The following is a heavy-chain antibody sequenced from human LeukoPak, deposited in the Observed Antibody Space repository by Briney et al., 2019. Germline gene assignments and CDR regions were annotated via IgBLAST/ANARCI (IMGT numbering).Heavy chain of an antibody. V-gene: IGHV5-51*01. J-gene: IGHJ4*02. Sequence: GESLKISCKGSGYSFTTYWIGWVRQMPGKGLEWTGIINPVDSETRYSPSFQGQVTISEDKSITTAYLQWSSLKATDTAMYFCARIGTYAEFDYWGQGSLVTVSS. CDR2: INPVDSET. CDR1: GYSFTTYW. CDR3: ARIGTYAEFDY. D-gene: IGHD6-13*01.